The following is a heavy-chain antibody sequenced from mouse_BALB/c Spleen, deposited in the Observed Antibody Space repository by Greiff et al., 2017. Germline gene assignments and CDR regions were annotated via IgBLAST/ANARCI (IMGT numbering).Heavy chain of an antibody. Sequence: DVQLQESGPGLVKPSQSLSLTCTVTGYSITSDYAWNWIRQFPGNKLEWMGYISYSGSTSYNPSLKSRISITRDTSKNQFFLQLNSVTTEDTATYYCARMITGMDYWGQGTSVTVSS. V-gene: IGHV3-2*02. CDR2: ISYSGST. CDR1: GYSITSDYA. D-gene: IGHD2-4*01. J-gene: IGHJ4*01. CDR3: ARMITGMDY.